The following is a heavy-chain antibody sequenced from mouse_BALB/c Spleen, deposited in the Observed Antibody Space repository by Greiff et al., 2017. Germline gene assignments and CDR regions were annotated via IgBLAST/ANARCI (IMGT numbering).Heavy chain of an antibody. Sequence: VQLQQSGAELVKPGASVKLSCKASGYTFTSYYMYWVKQRPGQGLEWIGEINPSNGGTNFNEKFKSKATLTVDKSSSTAYMQLSSLTSEDSAVYYCTRADYALFAYWGQGTLVTVSA. CDR3: TRADYALFAY. CDR2: INPSNGGT. D-gene: IGHD2-4*01. V-gene: IGHV1S81*02. J-gene: IGHJ3*01. CDR1: GYTFTSYY.